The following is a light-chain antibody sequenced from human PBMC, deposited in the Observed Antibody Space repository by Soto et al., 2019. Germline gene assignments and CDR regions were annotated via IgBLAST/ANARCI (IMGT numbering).Light chain of an antibody. V-gene: IGKV1-5*01. Sequence: DIQMTQSPSTLSASVGDRVAITCRASQRVTTWLAWYQQKPGTAPRLLIHAASSLNTGVPSRFSGSGAGTEVTLTLSSLQPADFATYYCQQFYSYPWTFGQGTKVEI. CDR3: QQFYSYPWT. CDR2: AAS. CDR1: QRVTTW. J-gene: IGKJ1*01.